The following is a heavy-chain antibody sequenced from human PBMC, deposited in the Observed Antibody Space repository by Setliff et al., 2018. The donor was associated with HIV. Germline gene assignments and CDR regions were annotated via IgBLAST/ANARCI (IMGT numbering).Heavy chain of an antibody. J-gene: IGHJ4*02. V-gene: IGHV3-15*01. Sequence: LRLSCAASGFTFSNAWMSWVRQAPGKGLEWVGRIKSKTDGGTTDYAAPVKGRFTISRDDSKNTVYLHMNSLKTEDTAVYYCIWSGSSGLYYFDHWGQGTLVTVSS. CDR1: GFTFSNAW. CDR3: IWSGSSGLYYFDH. CDR2: IKSKTDGGTT. D-gene: IGHD3-22*01.